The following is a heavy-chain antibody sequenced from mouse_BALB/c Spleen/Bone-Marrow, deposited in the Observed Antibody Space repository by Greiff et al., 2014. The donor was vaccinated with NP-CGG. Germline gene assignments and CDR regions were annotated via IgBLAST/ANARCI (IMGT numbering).Heavy chain of an antibody. J-gene: IGHJ4*01. CDR2: IYPGTGTT. D-gene: IGHD6-1*01. Sequence: QVQLQQPGAELVRPGTSVKLSCKTSGYIFTSYWIHWVKQRSGRGLEWIARIYPGTGTTYYNEKFKGKATLTADKSSSTAYMQLSSLKSEDSAVYFCTRADSPSMGYWGQGTSVTVSS. CDR1: GYIFTSYW. V-gene: IGHV1S132*01. CDR3: TRADSPSMGY.